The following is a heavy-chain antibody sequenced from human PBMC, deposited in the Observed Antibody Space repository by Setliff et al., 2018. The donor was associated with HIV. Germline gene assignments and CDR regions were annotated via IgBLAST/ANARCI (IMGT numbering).Heavy chain of an antibody. Sequence: GVLKISCAASGFTFSNYAMSWVRQAPGEGLEWVSAILSTGERTFYADSVKGRFTISRDNSKNTVYLQMNSLRAEDTAEYYCAKELAASGLGYFDSWGRGILVTVS. J-gene: IGHJ4*02. D-gene: IGHD3-22*01. CDR1: GFTFSNYA. CDR2: ILSTGERT. V-gene: IGHV3-23*01. CDR3: AKELAASGLGYFDS.